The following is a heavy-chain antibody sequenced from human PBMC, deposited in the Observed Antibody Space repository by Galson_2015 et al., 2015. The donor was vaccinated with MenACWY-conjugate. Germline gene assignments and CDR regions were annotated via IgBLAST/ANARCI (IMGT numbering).Heavy chain of an antibody. V-gene: IGHV3-74*03. Sequence: LRLSCAASGLTFTIYSLHWVRQAPGQGPVWVSRLKSDGTTTYADLVKGRFTISGDHAKNMFYLQMNSLRVEDTAVYYCVTSSISPFGTYDGNVLDYWGQGTLVTVSS. D-gene: IGHD3-16*01. CDR3: VTSSISPFGTYDGNVLDY. J-gene: IGHJ4*02. CDR1: GLTFTIYS. CDR2: LKSDGTT.